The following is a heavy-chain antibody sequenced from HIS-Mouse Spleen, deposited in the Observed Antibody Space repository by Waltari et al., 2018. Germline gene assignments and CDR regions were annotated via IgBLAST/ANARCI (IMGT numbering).Heavy chain of an antibody. CDR1: GFTFSRYW. J-gene: IGHJ4*02. Sequence: EVQLVESGGGLVQPGGSLRLSCAASGFTFSRYWMSWVRQAPGKGLGWVANRKQDGSGKYYVDSVKGRFTISRDNAKNSLYLQMNSLRAEDTAVYYCAREIRAFDYWGQGTLVTVSS. CDR2: RKQDGSGK. V-gene: IGHV3-7*01. CDR3: AREIRAFDY.